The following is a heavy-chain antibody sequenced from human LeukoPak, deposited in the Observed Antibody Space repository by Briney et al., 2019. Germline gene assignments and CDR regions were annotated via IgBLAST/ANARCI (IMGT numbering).Heavy chain of an antibody. Sequence: ASVKVSCKASGYTFTGYYMHRVRQAPGQGLEWMGRINPNSGGTNYAQKFQGRVTMTRDTSISTAYMELSRLRSDGAGVYYWARCRGLVPMNYWGQGTMVTVSS. CDR3: ARCRGLVPMNY. J-gene: IGHJ4*02. D-gene: IGHD6-19*01. CDR1: GYTFTGYY. V-gene: IGHV1-2*05. CDR2: INPNSGGT.